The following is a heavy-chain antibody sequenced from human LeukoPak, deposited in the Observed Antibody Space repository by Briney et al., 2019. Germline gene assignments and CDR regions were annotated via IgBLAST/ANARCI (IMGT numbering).Heavy chain of an antibody. CDR2: IIPIFGTA. D-gene: IGHD5-12*01. Sequence: ASVKVSCKASGYTFTSYAISWVRQAPGQGLEWMGGIIPIFGTANYAQKFQGRVTITADESTSTAYMELSSLRSEDTAVYYCASSVLGTWLRPTYYYYGMDVWGQGTTVTVSS. CDR3: ASSVLGTWLRPTYYYYGMDV. V-gene: IGHV1-69*13. CDR1: GYTFTSYA. J-gene: IGHJ6*02.